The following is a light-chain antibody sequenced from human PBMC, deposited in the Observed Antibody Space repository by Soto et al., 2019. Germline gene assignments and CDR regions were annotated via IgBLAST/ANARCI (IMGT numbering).Light chain of an antibody. V-gene: IGKV2-28*01. Sequence: DIVMTQSPLSLPVSPGAPASISCKSSQSLLHSDGKNYLDWYLQKAGQSPQLLIYLGSDRASGVPDRFSGSGSGTDFTLEISRVQAEDVGVYYCMQSLQTPKTFGQGTKVEIK. CDR1: QSLLHSDGKNY. J-gene: IGKJ1*01. CDR2: LGS. CDR3: MQSLQTPKT.